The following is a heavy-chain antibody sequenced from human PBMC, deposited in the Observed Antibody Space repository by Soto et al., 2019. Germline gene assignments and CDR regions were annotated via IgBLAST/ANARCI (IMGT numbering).Heavy chain of an antibody. Sequence: QVQLVQSGAEVKKPGASVKVSCKASGYSFTSHGISWVRQAPGQGLEWMGWISAYNGNTNYAQKLKGRVTMTKDTSTSTAYTELRSLRSDDTAVYYWPRDKGFGESDVWGQGTTVTLS. CDR3: PRDKGFGESDV. CDR1: GYSFTSHG. J-gene: IGHJ6*02. D-gene: IGHD3-10*01. CDR2: ISAYNGNT. V-gene: IGHV1-18*01.